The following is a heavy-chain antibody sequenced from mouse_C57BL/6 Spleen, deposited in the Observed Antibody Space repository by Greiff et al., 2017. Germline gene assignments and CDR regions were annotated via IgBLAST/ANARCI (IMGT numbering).Heavy chain of an antibody. J-gene: IGHJ2*01. CDR3: ARSLYDYDFDY. CDR1: GYTFTDYY. V-gene: IGHV1-26*01. D-gene: IGHD2-4*01. CDR2: INPNNGGT. Sequence: VQLQQSGPELVKPGASVKISCKASGYTFTDYYMNWVKQSHGKSLEWIGDINPNNGGTSYNQKFKGKATLTVDKSSSTAYMERRSLTSEDSAVYYCARSLYDYDFDYWGQGTTLTVSS.